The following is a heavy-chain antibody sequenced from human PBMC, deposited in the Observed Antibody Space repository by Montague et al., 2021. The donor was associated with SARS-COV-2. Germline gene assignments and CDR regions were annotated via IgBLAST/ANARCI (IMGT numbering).Heavy chain of an antibody. Sequence: SETLSLTCAVYGGSFSGYYWSRIRQPPGKGLEWIGEINHSGSTNYNPSLKSRVTISVDTSKNQFSLKLSSVTAADTAVYYCARSGREQLVRARYYYYYGMDVWGQGTTVTVSS. CDR1: GGSFSGYY. D-gene: IGHD6-6*01. CDR2: INHSGST. CDR3: ARSGREQLVRARYYYYYGMDV. V-gene: IGHV4-34*01. J-gene: IGHJ6*02.